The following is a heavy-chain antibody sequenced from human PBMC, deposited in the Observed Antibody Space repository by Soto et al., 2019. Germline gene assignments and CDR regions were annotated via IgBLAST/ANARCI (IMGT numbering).Heavy chain of an antibody. CDR1: GGSISNYY. Sequence: PSETLSLTCTVSGGSISNYYWNWLRQSPGKGLEWIGYIYSSGSTHYNPSLQNRVTISIDTSKNQVSLKVNSVTAADTAVYYCARDHPHSYGVYYFDYWGQGTPVTVS. D-gene: IGHD5-18*01. CDR2: IYSSGST. CDR3: ARDHPHSYGVYYFDY. V-gene: IGHV4-59*01. J-gene: IGHJ4*02.